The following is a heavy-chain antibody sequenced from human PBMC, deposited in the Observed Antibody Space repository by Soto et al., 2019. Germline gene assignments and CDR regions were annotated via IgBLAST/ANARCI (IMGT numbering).Heavy chain of an antibody. CDR1: GGTFSSYA. D-gene: IGHD2-15*01. CDR2: IIPIFGTA. V-gene: IGHV1-69*13. CDR3: ARRRHDKPHPRYCSGGSGYSYYYYGIDV. Sequence: SVKVSCKASGGTFSSYAISWVRQAPGQGLEWMGGIIPIFGTANYAQKFQGRVTITADESTSTAYMELSSLRSEDTAVYYCARRRHDKPHPRYCSGGSGYSYYYYGIDVWRQGNTGTV. J-gene: IGHJ6*02.